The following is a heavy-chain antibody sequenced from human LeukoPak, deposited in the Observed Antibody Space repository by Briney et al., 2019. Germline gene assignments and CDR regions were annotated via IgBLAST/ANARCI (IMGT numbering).Heavy chain of an antibody. CDR2: ISSSSSYT. CDR3: AGDLVVPAAMNGYYYYYGMDV. D-gene: IGHD2-2*01. CDR1: GFTFSDYY. J-gene: IGHJ6*04. V-gene: IGHV3-11*06. Sequence: GGSLRLSCAASGFTFSDYYMSWIRQAPGKGLEWVSYISSSSSYTNYADSVKGRFTISRDNAKNSLYLQMNSLRAEDTAVYYCAGDLVVPAAMNGYYYYYGMDVWGKGTTVTVSS.